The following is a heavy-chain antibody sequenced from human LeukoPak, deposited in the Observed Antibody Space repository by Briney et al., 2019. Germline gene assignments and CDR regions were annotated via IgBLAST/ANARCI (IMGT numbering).Heavy chain of an antibody. J-gene: IGHJ5*02. V-gene: IGHV4-59*11. CDR3: AREGTYYDILTGFAGGWFDP. Sequence: PSETLSLTCIVSGDSITNHYWSLIRRPPGKGLEWIGYIYYSGSINYNPSLKSRVTISVDTSRNQFSMKLNSVTAADTAVYYCAREGTYYDILTGFAGGWFDPWGQGTLVTVSS. D-gene: IGHD3-9*01. CDR2: IYYSGSI. CDR1: GDSITNHY.